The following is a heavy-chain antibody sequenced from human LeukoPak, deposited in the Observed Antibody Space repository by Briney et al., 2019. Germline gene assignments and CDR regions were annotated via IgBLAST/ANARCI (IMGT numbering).Heavy chain of an antibody. D-gene: IGHD2/OR15-2a*01. Sequence: ASVKVSCKSSGFTFTYHYIHWVRQGPGQGVEWRGYIGPHSTFTSSPQAFQGRVTMTRDASMSIAYMELTRLTSDDTAVYYCVREGEGPLSKDFDYWGQGTLVTVSS. J-gene: IGHJ4*02. V-gene: IGHV1-2*02. CDR3: VREGEGPLSKDFDY. CDR1: GFTFTYHY. CDR2: IGPHSTFT.